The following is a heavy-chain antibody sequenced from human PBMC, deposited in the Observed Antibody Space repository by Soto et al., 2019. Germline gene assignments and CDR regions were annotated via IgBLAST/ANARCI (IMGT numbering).Heavy chain of an antibody. V-gene: IGHV4-59*01. Sequence: SQTLSLTCTVSGGSISGYYWSWIRQPPGKGLEWIGYMYNTGSTVYNPSFKSRVTISVDTSKNQFSLKLNSVTAADTAVYYCARDLWGYCGTDCYPLDVWGQGTTVTVS. D-gene: IGHD2-21*02. CDR3: ARDLWGYCGTDCYPLDV. CDR1: GGSISGYY. J-gene: IGHJ6*02. CDR2: MYNTGST.